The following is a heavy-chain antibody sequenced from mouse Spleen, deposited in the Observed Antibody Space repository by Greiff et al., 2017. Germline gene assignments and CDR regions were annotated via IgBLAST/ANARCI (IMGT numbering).Heavy chain of an antibody. CDR1: GYTFTSYW. Sequence: VQLQQPGAELVKPGASVKLSCKASGYTFTSYWMQWVKQRPGQGLEWIGEIDPSDSYTNYNQKFKGKATLTVDTSSSTAYMQLSSLTSEDSAVYYCARYGGIDWGQGTTLTVSS. CDR3: ARYGGID. V-gene: IGHV1-50*01. D-gene: IGHD1-1*02. CDR2: IDPSDSYT. J-gene: IGHJ2*01.